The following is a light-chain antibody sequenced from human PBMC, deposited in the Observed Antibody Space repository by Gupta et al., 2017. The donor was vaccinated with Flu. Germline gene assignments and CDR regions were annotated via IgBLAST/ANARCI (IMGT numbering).Light chain of an antibody. V-gene: IGKV1-5*03. CDR1: HSISIW. J-gene: IGKJ5*01. Sequence: DVQMTQSPSTLSASVGDRVTITCRASHSISIWLAWYQQKPGKDPKLLISKASTLESGVPSRFSGSGSGTEFTLTISRLQPEDFATYYCQEYNTYSITFGQGTRLDIK. CDR2: KAS. CDR3: QEYNTYSIT.